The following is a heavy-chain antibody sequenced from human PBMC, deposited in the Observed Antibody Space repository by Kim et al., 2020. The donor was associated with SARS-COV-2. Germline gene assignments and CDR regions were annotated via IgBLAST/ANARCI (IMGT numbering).Heavy chain of an antibody. CDR1: GFTFSSYA. Sequence: GGSLRLSCAASGFTFSSYAMHWVRQAPGKGLEWVAVISYDGSNKYYADSVKGRFTISRDNSKNTLYLQMNSLRAEDTAVYYCARDGGGDYDSPAFDYWGQGTLVTVSS. CDR3: ARDGGGDYDSPAFDY. CDR2: ISYDGSNK. D-gene: IGHD3-22*01. J-gene: IGHJ4*02. V-gene: IGHV3-30*04.